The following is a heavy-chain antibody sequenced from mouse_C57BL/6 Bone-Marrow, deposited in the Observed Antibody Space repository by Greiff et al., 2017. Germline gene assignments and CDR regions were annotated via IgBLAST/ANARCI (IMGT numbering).Heavy chain of an antibody. J-gene: IGHJ2*01. CDR3: ARERIYYYGSGDY. D-gene: IGHD1-1*01. CDR1: GYTFTSYG. V-gene: IGHV1-81*01. CDR2: IYPRSGNT. Sequence: VQLQQSGAELARPGASVKLSCKASGYTFTSYGISWVKQRTGQGLEWIGEIYPRSGNTYYNEKFKGKATLTADKSSSTAYMELRSLTSEDSAVYFCARERIYYYGSGDYWGQGTTLTVSS.